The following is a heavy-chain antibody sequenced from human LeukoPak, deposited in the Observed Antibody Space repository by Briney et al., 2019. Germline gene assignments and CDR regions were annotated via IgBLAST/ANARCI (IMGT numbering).Heavy chain of an antibody. CDR3: ARGVEYCSSTSCYRGGYYYGMDV. V-gene: IGHV1-69*01. D-gene: IGHD2-2*01. CDR1: GGTFSSYA. J-gene: IGHJ6*02. CDR2: ISAYNGNT. Sequence: SVKVSCKASGGTFSSYAISWVRQAPGQGLEWSGRISAYNGNTNYAQKFQGRVTITADESTSTAYMELSSLRSEDTAVYYCARGVEYCSSTSCYRGGYYYGMDVWGQGTTVTVSS.